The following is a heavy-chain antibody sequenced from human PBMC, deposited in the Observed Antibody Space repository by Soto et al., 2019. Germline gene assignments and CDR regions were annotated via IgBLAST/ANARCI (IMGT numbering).Heavy chain of an antibody. D-gene: IGHD6-19*01. J-gene: IGHJ6*03. CDR1: GDSFAPYW. CDR2: ICPGDSDT. V-gene: IGHV5-51*01. Sequence: GESQKISSKGSGDSFAPYWIGWVRQMPGKGLEWMGIICPGDSDTRYSPSFEGQITISVDRSISTAYLQWNSLKASDTAVHYCARASSGFYYYMDVWGTGTTVTVSS. CDR3: ARASSGFYYYMDV.